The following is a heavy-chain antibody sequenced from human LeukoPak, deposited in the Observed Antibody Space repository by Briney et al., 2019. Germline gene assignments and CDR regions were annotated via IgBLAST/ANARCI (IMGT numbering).Heavy chain of an antibody. CDR3: ARGYYYDSSGYFAGVC. Sequence: PGGSLRLSCAASGFTFSSYWMHWVRQAPGKGLVWVSRINSDGSSTSYADSVKGRFTISRDNAKNTLYLQMNSLRAEDTAAYYCARGYYYDSSGYFAGVCWGQGTLVTVSS. V-gene: IGHV3-74*01. D-gene: IGHD3-22*01. CDR1: GFTFSSYW. J-gene: IGHJ4*02. CDR2: INSDGSST.